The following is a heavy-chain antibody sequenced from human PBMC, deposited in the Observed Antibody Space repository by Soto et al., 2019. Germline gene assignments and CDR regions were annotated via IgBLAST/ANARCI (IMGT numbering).Heavy chain of an antibody. J-gene: IGHJ5*02. CDR2: LSGTGGNT. CDR1: GFTFSDYT. D-gene: IGHD4-17*01. Sequence: GGSLRLSCAASGFTFSDYTMVWVRQGQGKGLEWISSLSGTGGNTQYAGCVQGRFIISRDNSKNTVHLQRSSLRVEDSAVYYCAKDPHGKNNWFDPWGQGTLVTVYS. V-gene: IGHV3-23*01. CDR3: AKDPHGKNNWFDP.